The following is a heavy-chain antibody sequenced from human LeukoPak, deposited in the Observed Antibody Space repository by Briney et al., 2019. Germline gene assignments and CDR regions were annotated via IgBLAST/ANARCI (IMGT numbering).Heavy chain of an antibody. J-gene: IGHJ4*02. CDR3: AKDSPWYDSSTYYYFDY. CDR2: ISGGGGTT. D-gene: IGHD3-22*01. CDR1: GFTFNNYA. V-gene: IGHV3-23*01. Sequence: GGSLRLSCAGSGFTFNNYAMSWVRQAPGKGLEWVSAISGGGGTTYYADSVKGRFTISRDNSKDTLYLQMSGLRAEDTAVYFCAKDSPWYDSSTYYYFDYWGQGALVTVSS.